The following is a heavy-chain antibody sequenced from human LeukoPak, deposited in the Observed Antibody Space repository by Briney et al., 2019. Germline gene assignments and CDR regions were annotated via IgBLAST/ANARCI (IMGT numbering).Heavy chain of an antibody. D-gene: IGHD3-16*01. CDR2: IYYSGRA. Sequence: SESLSLTCTVSGGSISSSSYYWGWIRQPPGKGLEWIGSIYYSGRADYNPSLKSRITISVDTSKNQMSLKLTSVTAADTAIYYCARFGVDYDMGVWGQGTTVTVSS. V-gene: IGHV4-39*07. J-gene: IGHJ6*02. CDR1: GGSISSSSYY. CDR3: ARFGVDYDMGV.